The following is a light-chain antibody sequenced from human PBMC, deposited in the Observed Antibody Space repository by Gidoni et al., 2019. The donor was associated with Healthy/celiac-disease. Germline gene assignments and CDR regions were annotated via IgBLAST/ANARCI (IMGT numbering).Light chain of an antibody. CDR3: MQAQRTSRT. V-gene: IGKV2-28*01. J-gene: IGKJ1*01. CDR1: QSRLHSNGYNY. CDR2: LGS. Sequence: DIAMTQSPLPLHVTPGEPASSSRRASQSRLHSNGYNYLDWYLQKPGQSPQLLIYLGSNRATGVPERFSGSGSGTDFTLKISRVEAEDVGVYYCMQAQRTSRTFGQXTKVEIK.